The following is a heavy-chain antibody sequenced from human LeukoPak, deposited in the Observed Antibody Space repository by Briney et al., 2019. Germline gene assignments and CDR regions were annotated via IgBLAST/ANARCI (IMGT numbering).Heavy chain of an antibody. CDR2: ISAYNGHT. CDR1: GYTFTTYS. Sequence: GASVKVSCKASGYTFTTYSVNWVRQAPGQGLEWMGWISAYNGHTKYAQKLQGRVTMTTDTSSSTAYMELRSLRSDDTAVYYCARGLGGSGSYLHTFDYWGQGTLVTVSS. V-gene: IGHV1-18*01. J-gene: IGHJ4*02. CDR3: ARGLGGSGSYLHTFDY. D-gene: IGHD1-26*01.